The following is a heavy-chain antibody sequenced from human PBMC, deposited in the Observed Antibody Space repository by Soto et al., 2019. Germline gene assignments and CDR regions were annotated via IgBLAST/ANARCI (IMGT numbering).Heavy chain of an antibody. CDR1: GGSISGYY. CDR3: AREIVVVPAAIS. CDR2: IYYSGST. J-gene: IGHJ4*02. Sequence: PSETLSLTCTVSGGSISGYYWSWILQPPGKGLEWIRYIYYSGSTYYDPSLKSRVTISVDTFKNQFSLKLSSVTAADTAVYYCAREIVVVPAAISWGQGTLVTVSS. D-gene: IGHD2-2*02. V-gene: IGHV4-59*12.